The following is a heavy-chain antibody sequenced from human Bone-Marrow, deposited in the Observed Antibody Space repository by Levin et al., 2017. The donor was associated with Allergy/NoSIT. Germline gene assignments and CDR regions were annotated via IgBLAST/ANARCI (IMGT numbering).Heavy chain of an antibody. CDR3: ARPASNSESDTVTTTPYFDY. CDR2: IFPADSDT. V-gene: IGHV5-51*01. Sequence: GESLKISCKTSGYSFTRHWVAWVRQVPGQGLEWMGLIFPADSDTRYSPSFEGQVTISADKSITTAYLQWSSLKASDTAIYYCARPASNSESDTVTTTPYFDYWGQGTLVTVSS. D-gene: IGHD3-22*01. J-gene: IGHJ4*02. CDR1: GYSFTRHW.